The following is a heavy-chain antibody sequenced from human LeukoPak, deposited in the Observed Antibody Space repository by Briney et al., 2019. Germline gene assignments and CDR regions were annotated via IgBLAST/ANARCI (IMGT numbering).Heavy chain of an antibody. Sequence: GGSRSLSFAASGFTFCSYDMHWLPQAPGKVLEWVKVISYDGRNKYYADSVKGRFTISRDNSNLYLQMNSLRAEDTAVYYCAKDCHSSGCLDHWGQGTLVTVCS. V-gene: IGHV3-30*18. CDR2: ISYDGRNK. D-gene: IGHD6-19*01. CDR3: AKDCHSSGCLDH. CDR1: GFTFCSYD. J-gene: IGHJ4*02.